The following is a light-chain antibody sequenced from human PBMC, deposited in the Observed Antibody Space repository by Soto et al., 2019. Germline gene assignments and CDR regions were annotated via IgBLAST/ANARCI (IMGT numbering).Light chain of an antibody. V-gene: IGKV3-20*01. CDR2: GAS. J-gene: IGKJ1*01. Sequence: DMVMTQSPATLSLSPLEGSTLCFSASQSVKTFLVWYQQRPGQAPRLLIYGASSRATGVPDRFSGSGSGTDFTLTISRLEPEDFGMYYCQQYGSSWTFGQGTKVDIK. CDR3: QQYGSSWT. CDR1: QSVKTF.